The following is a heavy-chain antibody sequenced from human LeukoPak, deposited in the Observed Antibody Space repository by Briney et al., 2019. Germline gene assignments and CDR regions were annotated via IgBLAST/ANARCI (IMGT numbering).Heavy chain of an antibody. V-gene: IGHV3-23*01. CDR3: AKKVAVAGTPFDY. Sequence: GGFLRLSCAASGFTFSSYAMSWVRQAPGKGLEWVSAISGSGGSTYYADSVKGRFTISRDNSKNTLYLQMNSLRAEDTAVYYCAKKVAVAGTPFDYWGQGTLVTVSS. J-gene: IGHJ4*02. D-gene: IGHD6-19*01. CDR2: ISGSGGST. CDR1: GFTFSSYA.